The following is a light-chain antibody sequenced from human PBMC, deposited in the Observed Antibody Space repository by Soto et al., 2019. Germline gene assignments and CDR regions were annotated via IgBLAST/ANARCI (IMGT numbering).Light chain of an antibody. V-gene: IGKV3-20*01. CDR1: QSVSSSY. CDR2: GAS. J-gene: IGKJ5*01. CDR3: QQYGSSQIT. Sequence: LLTQSPGTLSLSPVQRATLSCRASQSVSSSYLAWYQQKPGQAPRLLIYGASSRATGIPGRFSGSGSGTDFTLTISRLEPEDFAVYYCQQYGSSQITFGQGTRLEIK.